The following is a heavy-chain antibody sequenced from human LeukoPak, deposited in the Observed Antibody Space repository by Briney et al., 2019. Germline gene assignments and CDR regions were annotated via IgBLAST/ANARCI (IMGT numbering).Heavy chain of an antibody. CDR2: IKQDGSEK. J-gene: IGHJ4*02. CDR3: ARDGLVVPAAISGYYFDY. D-gene: IGHD2-2*02. V-gene: IGHV3-7*01. CDR1: GFTFSSYW. Sequence: GGSLRLSCAASGFTFSSYWMSWVRQAPGKGLEWVANIKQDGSEKYYVDSVKGRFTISRDNAKNPLYLQMNSLRAEDTAVYYSARDGLVVPAAISGYYFDYWGQGTLVTVSS.